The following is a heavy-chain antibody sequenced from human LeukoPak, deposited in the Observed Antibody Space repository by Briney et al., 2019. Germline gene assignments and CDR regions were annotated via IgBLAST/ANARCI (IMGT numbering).Heavy chain of an antibody. D-gene: IGHD3-22*01. CDR1: GFTFSSYG. CDR3: AREDYYDSSGYPNYYYYYMDV. CDR2: IRYDGSNK. Sequence: GRSLRLSCAASGFTFSSYGMHWVRQAPGKGLEWVAFIRYDGSNKYNADSVKGRFTISRDNSKNTLYLQMNSLRAEDTAVYYCAREDYYDSSGYPNYYYYYMDVWGKGTTVTVSS. J-gene: IGHJ6*03. V-gene: IGHV3-30*02.